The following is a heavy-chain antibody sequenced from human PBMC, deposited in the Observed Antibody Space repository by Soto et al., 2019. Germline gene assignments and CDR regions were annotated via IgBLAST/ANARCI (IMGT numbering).Heavy chain of an antibody. J-gene: IGHJ2*01. V-gene: IGHV1-69*11. CDR1: GDTFRNYA. CDR2: IIPILGTA. Sequence: QGQLVQSGPEVKSLGSSVKVSCKASGDTFRNYAFSWVRQAPGQGLEWMGGIIPILGTADYAQRFQGRVNMTADDSTATAYMAPKSLRSEDTAVYFCARDRADSSGYFSLWGRGTLVTVSS. CDR3: ARDRADSSGYFSL. D-gene: IGHD3-22*01.